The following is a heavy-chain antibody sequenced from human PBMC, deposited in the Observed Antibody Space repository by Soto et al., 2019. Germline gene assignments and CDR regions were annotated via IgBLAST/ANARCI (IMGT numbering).Heavy chain of an antibody. CDR2: ISGSGGST. V-gene: IGHV3-23*01. Sequence: GGSLRLSCAASGFTFSSYAMSWVRQAPGKGLEWVSAISGSGGSTYYADSVKGRFTISRDNSKNTLYLQMNSLRAEDTAVYYCAKDLAPTITMVRGVSTGAWDQGTLVTVSS. CDR3: AKDLAPTITMVRGVSTGA. D-gene: IGHD3-10*01. J-gene: IGHJ5*02. CDR1: GFTFSSYA.